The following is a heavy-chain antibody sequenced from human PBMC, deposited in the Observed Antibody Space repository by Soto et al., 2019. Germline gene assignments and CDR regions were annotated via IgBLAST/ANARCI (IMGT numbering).Heavy chain of an antibody. D-gene: IGHD1-26*01. Sequence: DVQLLESGGGLVQPGGSLTLSCAASRFTFSDFAMSWVRQAPGKGLEWVSSIGGGGTDTYYADSVKGRFTISRDNSKNTLYLQMDSLRDEDTAVCYCAKDAVPYNGKWDWFDSWGQGTLVTASS. CDR1: RFTFSDFA. CDR2: IGGGGTDT. CDR3: AKDAVPYNGKWDWFDS. V-gene: IGHV3-23*01. J-gene: IGHJ5*01.